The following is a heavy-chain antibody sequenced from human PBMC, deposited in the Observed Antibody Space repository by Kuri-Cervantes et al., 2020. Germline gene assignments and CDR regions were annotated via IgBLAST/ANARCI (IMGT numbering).Heavy chain of an antibody. V-gene: IGHV4-34*01. Sequence: GSLRLSCVVYGGSFSGYYWSWIRQPPGKGLEWIGEINHSGSTNYNPSLKSRVTISVDTSKNQFSLKLSSVTAADTAVYYCARGLDYYGSGSSYWYFDLWGRGTLVTVSS. J-gene: IGHJ2*01. CDR3: ARGLDYYGSGSSYWYFDL. CDR1: GGSFSGYY. CDR2: INHSGST. D-gene: IGHD3-10*01.